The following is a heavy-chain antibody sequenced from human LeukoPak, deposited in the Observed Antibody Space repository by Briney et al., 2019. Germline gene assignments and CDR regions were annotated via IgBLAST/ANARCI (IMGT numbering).Heavy chain of an antibody. Sequence: SETLSLTCAVSGGSISSFHWSWIRQPPGKGLEWIGEINHSGSTNYNPSLKSRVTISVDTSKNQFSLKLSSVTAADTAVYYCARGPLLDYWGQGTLVTVSS. CDR1: GGSISSFH. CDR2: INHSGST. J-gene: IGHJ4*02. V-gene: IGHV4-34*01. CDR3: ARGPLLDY.